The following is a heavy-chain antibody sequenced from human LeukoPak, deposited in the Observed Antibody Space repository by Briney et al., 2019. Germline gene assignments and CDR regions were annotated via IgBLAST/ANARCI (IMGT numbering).Heavy chain of an antibody. Sequence: ASVKVSCKVSGYTLTELSMHWVRQAPGKGLEWMGGFDPEDGETIYAQKFQGRVTMTEDTSTDTAYMELSSLRSEDTAVYYCARGGYSSSRDAFDIWGQGTMVTVSS. CDR1: GYTLTELS. CDR3: ARGGYSSSRDAFDI. CDR2: FDPEDGET. D-gene: IGHD6-13*01. V-gene: IGHV1-24*01. J-gene: IGHJ3*02.